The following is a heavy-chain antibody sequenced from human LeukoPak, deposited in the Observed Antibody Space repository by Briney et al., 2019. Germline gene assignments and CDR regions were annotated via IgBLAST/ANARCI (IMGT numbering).Heavy chain of an antibody. J-gene: IGHJ4*02. D-gene: IGHD3-10*01. CDR3: ARVPLLWFGELGLGYFDY. CDR2: IYYSGST. V-gene: IGHV4-59*01. CDR1: GGSFSGYY. Sequence: SETLSLTCAVYGGSFSGYYWSWIRQPPGKGLEWIGYIYYSGSTNYNPSLKSRVTISVDTSKNQFSLKLSSVTAADTAVYYCARVPLLWFGELGLGYFDYWGQGTLVTVSS.